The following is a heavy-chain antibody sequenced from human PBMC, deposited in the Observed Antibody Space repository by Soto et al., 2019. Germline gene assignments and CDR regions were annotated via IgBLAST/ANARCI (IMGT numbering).Heavy chain of an antibody. Sequence: GGSLRLSCADSGFTFSSYWMSWVRQAPGKGLEWVANIKQDGNEKYYVDSVKGRFTIPRDNAKNSLYLQMNSLRAEDTAVYYCARVASLAAFYWGQGTLVTVSS. CDR2: IKQDGNEK. CDR3: ARVASLAAFY. J-gene: IGHJ4*02. V-gene: IGHV3-7*05. D-gene: IGHD6-6*01. CDR1: GFTFSSYW.